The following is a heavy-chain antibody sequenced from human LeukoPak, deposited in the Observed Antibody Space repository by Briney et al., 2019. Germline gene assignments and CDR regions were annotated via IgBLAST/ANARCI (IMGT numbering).Heavy chain of an antibody. Sequence: SETLSLTCSVSGDSITTNSYWWGWGRQAAGKGGQWIGSIYSSGNIYYNPSLKSRATISPDTSNNQYSLRLTSVTAADTAVYYCARRGIWDLQIGNWFDPWGQGILVTVSS. D-gene: IGHD3-16*01. CDR2: IYSSGNI. V-gene: IGHV4-39*01. J-gene: IGHJ5*02. CDR1: GDSITTNSYW. CDR3: ARRGIWDLQIGNWFDP.